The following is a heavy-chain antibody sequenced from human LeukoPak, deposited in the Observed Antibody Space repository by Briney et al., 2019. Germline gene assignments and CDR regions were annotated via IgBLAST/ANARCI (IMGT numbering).Heavy chain of an antibody. CDR3: ARDFRWEDDYFDY. CDR1: GFTFSSYA. Sequence: GGSLRLSCAASGFTFSSYAMSWVRQAPGKGLEWVSAISDSGDSTYYADPVKGRFTISRDNAKNSLYLQMNSLRAEDTAVYYCARDFRWEDDYFDYWGQGTLVTVSS. D-gene: IGHD1-26*01. V-gene: IGHV3-23*01. J-gene: IGHJ4*02. CDR2: ISDSGDST.